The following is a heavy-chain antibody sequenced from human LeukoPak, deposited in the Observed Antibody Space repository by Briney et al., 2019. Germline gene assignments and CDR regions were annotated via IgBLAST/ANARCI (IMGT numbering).Heavy chain of an antibody. D-gene: IGHD3-3*01. Sequence: GGSLRLSCAASGFTFSSYSMNWVRQAPGKGLEWVSSISSSSSYIYYADSVKGRFTISRDNAKNSLYLQMNSLRAEDTAVYYCARRLRFLEWLFPDYWGQGTLVTVSS. V-gene: IGHV3-21*01. CDR1: GFTFSSYS. CDR2: ISSSSSYI. J-gene: IGHJ4*02. CDR3: ARRLRFLEWLFPDY.